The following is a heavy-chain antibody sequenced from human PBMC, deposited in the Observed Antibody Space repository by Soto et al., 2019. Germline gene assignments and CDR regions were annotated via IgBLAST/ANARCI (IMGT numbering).Heavy chain of an antibody. CDR2: ISSSSSYI. V-gene: IGHV3-21*01. CDR3: AKIRFLEWLPDY. CDR1: GFTFSSYS. D-gene: IGHD3-3*01. Sequence: GGSLRLSCAASGFTFSSYSMNWVRQAPGKGLEWVSSISSSSSYIYYADSVKGRFTISRDNAKNSLYLQMNSLRAEDTAVYYCAKIRFLEWLPDYWGQGTLVTVSS. J-gene: IGHJ4*02.